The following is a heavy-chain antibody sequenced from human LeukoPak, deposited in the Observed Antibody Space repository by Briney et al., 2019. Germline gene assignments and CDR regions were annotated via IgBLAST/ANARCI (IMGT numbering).Heavy chain of an antibody. CDR2: ICYSGST. J-gene: IGHJ4*02. Sequence: SETLSLTCTVSGGSISSSSYYWGWIRQPPGKGLEWIGSICYSGSTYYNPSLKSRVTISVDTSKNQFSLKLSSVTAADTAVYYCARRADGPAFFDYWGQGTPVTVSS. CDR3: ARRADGPAFFDY. V-gene: IGHV4-39*01. D-gene: IGHD2-2*01. CDR1: GGSISSSSYY.